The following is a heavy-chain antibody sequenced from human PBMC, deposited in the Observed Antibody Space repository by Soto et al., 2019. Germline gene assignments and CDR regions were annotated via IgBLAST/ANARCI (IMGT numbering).Heavy chain of an antibody. D-gene: IGHD2-15*01. J-gene: IGHJ4*02. V-gene: IGHV4-31*03. CDR2: IYYSGST. CDR3: ARVCRGGSCYAVFDY. Sequence: LSLTCTVSGGSISSGGYDWSWIRQHPGKGLEWIGYIYYSGSTYYNPSLKSRVTISVDTSKNQFSLKLSSVTAADTAVYYCARVCRGGSCYAVFDYLGGGTLVAVFS. CDR1: GGSISSGGYD.